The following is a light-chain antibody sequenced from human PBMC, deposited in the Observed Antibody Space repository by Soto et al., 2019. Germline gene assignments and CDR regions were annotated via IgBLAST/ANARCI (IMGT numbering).Light chain of an antibody. V-gene: IGLV2-8*01. CDR1: SSDVGGYNY. CDR3: SSDAGSNIYV. Sequence: QSALTQPPSASGSPGQSVTISCTGTSSDVGGYNYVSWYQQHPGKAPKLMIYEVSKRPSGVPDRFSGSKSGNTASLTVSGLQAEDEAEYYCSSDAGSNIYVFGTGTKVTVL. J-gene: IGLJ1*01. CDR2: EVS.